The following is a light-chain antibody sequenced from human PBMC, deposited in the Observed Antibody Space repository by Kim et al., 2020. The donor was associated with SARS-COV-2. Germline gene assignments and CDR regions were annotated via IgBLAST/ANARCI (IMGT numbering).Light chain of an antibody. CDR2: EDN. CDR3: QSYDSSNRV. V-gene: IGLV6-57*01. Sequence: KFMLTQPHSVSESPGKTVTISCTRSSGSIASNYVQWYQQRPGSSPTTVIYEDNQRPSGGPDRFSGSLDSSSNSASLTISGLKTEDEADYYCQSYDSSNRVFGGGTQLTVL. J-gene: IGLJ3*02. CDR1: SGSIASNY.